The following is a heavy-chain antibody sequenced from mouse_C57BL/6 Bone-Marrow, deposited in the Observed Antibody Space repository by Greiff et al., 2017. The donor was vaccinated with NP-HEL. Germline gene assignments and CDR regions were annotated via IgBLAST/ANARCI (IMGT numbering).Heavy chain of an antibody. Sequence: QVQLQQSGAELVRPGTSVKVSCKASGYAFTTYLIEWVKQRPGQGLEWIGVINPGSGGTNYNEKFKGKATLTAAKSASTAYMQLISLTSEDSAVYFCASRYRQLRLRGYFDDWGKGTTLTVSS. J-gene: IGHJ2*01. D-gene: IGHD3-2*02. CDR1: GYAFTTYL. CDR3: ASRYRQLRLRGYFDD. V-gene: IGHV1-54*01. CDR2: INPGSGGT.